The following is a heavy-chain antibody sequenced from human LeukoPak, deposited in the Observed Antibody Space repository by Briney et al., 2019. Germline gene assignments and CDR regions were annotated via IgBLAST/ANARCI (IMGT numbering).Heavy chain of an antibody. J-gene: IGHJ6*02. Sequence: ASVKVSCKASGCTFTSYGISWVRQAPGQRLEWMGWISAYNGNTNYAQKLQGRVTMTTETSTSTAYMELRSLRSDDAAVYYCARVSPSLSYHYGMDVWGQGTTVTVSS. D-gene: IGHD5/OR15-5a*01. V-gene: IGHV1-18*01. CDR1: GCTFTSYG. CDR2: ISAYNGNT. CDR3: ARVSPSLSYHYGMDV.